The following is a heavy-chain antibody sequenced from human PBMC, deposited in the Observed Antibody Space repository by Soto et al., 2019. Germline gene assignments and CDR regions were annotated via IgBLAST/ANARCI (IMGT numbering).Heavy chain of an antibody. CDR3: ARDRPRGYDNSGFYP. D-gene: IGHD3-22*01. CDR2: INTYTGNR. CDR1: GYSFRYYG. J-gene: IGHJ5*02. V-gene: IGHV1-18*01. Sequence: QVQLVQSGPELRKPGASVKVSCEASGYSFRYYGINWVRQAPGQGLEWMGWINTYTGNRNFAAKFEDRVTITTATSTNTVYMELRSLRSDDTATYYCARDRPRGYDNSGFYPWGQGTRVTVSP.